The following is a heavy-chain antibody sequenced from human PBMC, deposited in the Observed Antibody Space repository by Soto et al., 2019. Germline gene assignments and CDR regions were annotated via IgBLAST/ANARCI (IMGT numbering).Heavy chain of an antibody. CDR1: GGTFSSYT. J-gene: IGHJ4*02. CDR3: ARDKGSSGDY. CDR2: IILILGIA. V-gene: IGHV1-69*08. Sequence: QVQLVQSGAEVKKPGSSVKVSCKASGGTFSSYTISWVRQAPGQGLEWMGRIILILGIANYAQKLQGRVTLTADESTSTAYMELSSLRSEDTAVYYCARDKGSSGDYWGQGTLVTVSS. D-gene: IGHD1-26*01.